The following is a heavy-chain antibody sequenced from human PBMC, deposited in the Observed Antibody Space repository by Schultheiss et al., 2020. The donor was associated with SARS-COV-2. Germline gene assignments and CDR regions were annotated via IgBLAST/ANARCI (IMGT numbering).Heavy chain of an antibody. CDR1: RYTFTSYA. D-gene: IGHD1-1*01. V-gene: IGHV1-3*01. CDR3: ARCTGGIFPTAPPDY. J-gene: IGHJ4*02. CDR2: INAGNGNT. Sequence: ASVKVSCKASRYTFTSYAMHWVRQAPGQRLEWMGWINAGNGNTKYSQKFQGRVTITRDTSASTAYMELSSLRSEDTAVYYCARCTGGIFPTAPPDYWGQGTLVTVSS.